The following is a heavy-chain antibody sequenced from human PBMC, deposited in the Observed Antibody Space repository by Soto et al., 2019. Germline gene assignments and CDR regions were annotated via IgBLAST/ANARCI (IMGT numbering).Heavy chain of an antibody. Sequence: GGSLRLSCAASGFTFSSYSMNWVRQAPGKGLEWVSYISSSSSTIYYADSVKGRFTISRDNAKNSLYLQMNSLRAEDTAVYYCAREYCSSTSCLNWFDPWGEGTLVTVSS. D-gene: IGHD2-2*01. CDR1: GFTFSSYS. V-gene: IGHV3-48*01. CDR3: AREYCSSTSCLNWFDP. CDR2: ISSSSSTI. J-gene: IGHJ5*02.